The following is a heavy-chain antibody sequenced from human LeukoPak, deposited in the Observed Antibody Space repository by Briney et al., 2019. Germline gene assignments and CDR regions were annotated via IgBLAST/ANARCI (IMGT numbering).Heavy chain of an antibody. Sequence: VASVNVSCKASGGTFSSYAISWVRQAPGQGLEWMGGIIPIFGTANYAQKFQGRVTITADESTSTAYMELSSLRSEDTAVYYCARALYDYVWGSYRYTGGTGEFDPWGQGTLVTVSS. CDR2: IIPIFGTA. V-gene: IGHV1-69*01. D-gene: IGHD3-16*02. CDR1: GGTFSSYA. J-gene: IGHJ5*02. CDR3: ARALYDYVWGSYRYTGGTGEFDP.